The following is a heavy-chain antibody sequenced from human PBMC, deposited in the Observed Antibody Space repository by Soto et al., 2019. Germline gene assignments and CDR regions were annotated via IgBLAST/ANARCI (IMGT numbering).Heavy chain of an antibody. V-gene: IGHV3-15*01. J-gene: IGHJ5*02. CDR2: INSKTDGGTT. CDR1: GFTFSNVW. Sequence: EVQLVESGGGLVKPGGSLRLSCAASGFTFSNVWMSWVRQAPGKGLEWVGRINSKTDGGTTDYAGPVKGRFTISRDDSKNTLYLQMNSLKTEDTAVYYCTTDPDIVVVVAATENWLDPWGQGTLVTVSS. CDR3: TTDPDIVVVVAATENWLDP. D-gene: IGHD2-15*01.